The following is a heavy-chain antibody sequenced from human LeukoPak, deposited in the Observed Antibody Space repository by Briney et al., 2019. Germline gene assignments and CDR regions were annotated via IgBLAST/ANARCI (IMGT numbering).Heavy chain of an antibody. CDR2: INHSGST. CDR1: GGTFSGYS. V-gene: IGHV4-34*01. Sequence: SETLSLTCVVNGGTFSGYSWSWIRQPPGGGLEWIGEINHSGSTNYNPSLKSRVTISVDTSKNQFSLKLSSVTAVDTAVYYCARRSRGIDYWGQGTLVTVSS. J-gene: IGHJ4*02. CDR3: ARRSRGIDY.